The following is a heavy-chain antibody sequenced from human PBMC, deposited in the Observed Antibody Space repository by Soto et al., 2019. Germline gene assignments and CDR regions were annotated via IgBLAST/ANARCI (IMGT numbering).Heavy chain of an antibody. D-gene: IGHD3-3*01. CDR1: GGSISSYY. V-gene: IGHV4-4*07. CDR2: IYTSGST. Sequence: PSETLSLTCTVSGGSISSYYWSWIRQPAGKGLEWIGRIYTSGSTNYNPSLKSRVTMSVDTSKNQFSLKLSSVTAADTAVYYCAREMTIFGVVVGGFDYWGQGTLVTVSS. J-gene: IGHJ4*02. CDR3: AREMTIFGVVVGGFDY.